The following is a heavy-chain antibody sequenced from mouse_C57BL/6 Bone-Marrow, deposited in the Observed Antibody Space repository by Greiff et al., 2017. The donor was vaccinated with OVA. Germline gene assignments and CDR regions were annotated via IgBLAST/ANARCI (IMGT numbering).Heavy chain of an antibody. Sequence: QVQLQQPGAELVRPGSSVKLSCKASGYTFTSSWMHWVKQRPIQGLEWIGNIDPSDSETHYNQKFKDKATLTVDKSSSTAYMQLSSLTAEDSAVYYCARGDGYSYWDIDVWGTGTTVTVSS. CDR2: IDPSDSET. V-gene: IGHV1-52*01. D-gene: IGHD2-3*01. CDR3: ARGDGYSYWDIDV. J-gene: IGHJ1*03. CDR1: GYTFTSSW.